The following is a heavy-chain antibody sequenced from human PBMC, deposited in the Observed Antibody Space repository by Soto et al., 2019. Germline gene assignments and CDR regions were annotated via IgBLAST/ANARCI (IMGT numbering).Heavy chain of an antibody. CDR1: GYTVTSYG. Sequence: ASVKVSCKASGYTVTSYGISWVRQAPGQGLEWMGWISGYNGNTNYAQKLQGRVTMTTDTSTSTAYMELRSLRSDDTAVYYCARWGSGWYSGYYGMDVWGQGTTVTVSS. CDR2: ISGYNGNT. J-gene: IGHJ6*02. V-gene: IGHV1-18*01. D-gene: IGHD6-19*01. CDR3: ARWGSGWYSGYYGMDV.